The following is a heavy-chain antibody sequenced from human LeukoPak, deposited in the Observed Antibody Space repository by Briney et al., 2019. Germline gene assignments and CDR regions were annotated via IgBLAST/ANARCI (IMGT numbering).Heavy chain of an antibody. D-gene: IGHD1-26*01. Sequence: GGSLRLSCAASGFSFSTYGMHWVRQAPGKGLEWVAFIRHDASSQYYADSVKGRFTISRDNSKNTLYLQMNSLRAEDTAVYYCARDLRGGGSYYQYFQHWGQGTLVTVSS. CDR2: IRHDASSQ. CDR1: GFSFSTYG. CDR3: ARDLRGGGSYYQYFQH. V-gene: IGHV3-30*02. J-gene: IGHJ1*01.